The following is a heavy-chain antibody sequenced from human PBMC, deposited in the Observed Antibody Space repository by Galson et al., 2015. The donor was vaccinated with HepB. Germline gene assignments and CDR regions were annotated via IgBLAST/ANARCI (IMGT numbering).Heavy chain of an antibody. CDR3: ARLQGEARVGLPSTDGSWFDP. Sequence: QSGAEVTKPGESLKISCKASGYSFRHYSIAWVRQMPGKGLEWMGIIYPGDSYTRYSPSFQSQVTISADTSISAAYLQLSSLKPSDTAIYYCARLQGEARVGLPSTDGSWFDPWGQGTLVTVSS. D-gene: IGHD2-8*02. J-gene: IGHJ5*02. CDR1: GYSFRHYS. V-gene: IGHV5-51*01. CDR2: IYPGDSYT.